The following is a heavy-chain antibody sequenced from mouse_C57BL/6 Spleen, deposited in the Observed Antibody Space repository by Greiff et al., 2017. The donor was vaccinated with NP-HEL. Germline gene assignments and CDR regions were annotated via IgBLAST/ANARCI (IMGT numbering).Heavy chain of an antibody. CDR1: GYTFTDYY. J-gene: IGHJ1*03. D-gene: IGHD1-1*01. CDR2: INPNNGGT. V-gene: IGHV1-26*01. Sequence: LVESGASVKISCKASGYTFTDYYMNWVKQSHGKSLEWIGDINPNNGGTSYNQKFKGKATLTVDKSSSTAYMELRSLTSEDSAVYYCARDYYGSSYWYFDVWGTGTTVTVSS. CDR3: ARDYYGSSYWYFDV.